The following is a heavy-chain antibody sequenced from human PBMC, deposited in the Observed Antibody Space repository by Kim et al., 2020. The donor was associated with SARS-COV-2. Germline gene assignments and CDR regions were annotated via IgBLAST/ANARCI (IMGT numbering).Heavy chain of an antibody. D-gene: IGHD5-12*01. CDR3: AKPKGLYGYNLNDAFDI. CDR1: GFTFDDYT. V-gene: IGHV3-43*01. J-gene: IGHJ3*02. CDR2: ISWDGGST. Sequence: GGSLRLSCAASGFTFDDYTMHWVRQAPGKGLEWVSLISWDGGSTYYADSVKGRFTISRDNSKNSLYLQMNSLRTEDTALYYCAKPKGLYGYNLNDAFDIWGQGTMVTVSS.